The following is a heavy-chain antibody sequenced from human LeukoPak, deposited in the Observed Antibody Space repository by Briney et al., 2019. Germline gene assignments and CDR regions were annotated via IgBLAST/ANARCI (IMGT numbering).Heavy chain of an antibody. J-gene: IGHJ6*03. CDR2: IIPIFGTA. CDR1: GGTFSSYA. Sequence: SVKVSCKASGGTFSSYAISWVRQAPGQGLEWMGGIIPIFGTANYAQKFQGRVTITADKSTSTAYMELSSLRSEDTAVYYCARGKLWLNYYYYYMDVWGKGTTVTVSS. V-gene: IGHV1-69*06. CDR3: ARGKLWLNYYYYYMDV. D-gene: IGHD5-18*01.